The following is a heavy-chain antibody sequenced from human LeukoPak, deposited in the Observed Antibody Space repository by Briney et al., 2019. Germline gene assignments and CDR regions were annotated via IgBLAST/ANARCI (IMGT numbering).Heavy chain of an antibody. CDR3: AKIVDFWSGYFDY. CDR1: GFTFSSYA. J-gene: IGHJ4*02. D-gene: IGHD3-3*01. Sequence: GGSLRLSCAASGFTFSSYAMSWVRQAPGKGLEWVSAISGGGGSTYYADSVKGRFTISRDNSKNTLYLQMNSLRAEDTAVYYCAKIVDFWSGYFDYWGQGTLVTVSS. V-gene: IGHV3-23*01. CDR2: ISGGGGST.